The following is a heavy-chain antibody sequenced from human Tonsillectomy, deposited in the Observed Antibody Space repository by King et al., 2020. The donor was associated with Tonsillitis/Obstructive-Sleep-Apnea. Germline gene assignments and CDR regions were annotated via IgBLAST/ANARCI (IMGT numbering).Heavy chain of an antibody. J-gene: IGHJ5*02. CDR3: ARHGPGIQAPFDP. Sequence: QLQESGPGLVKPSETLSLTCTVSGGSISRSSYYWGWIRQPPGQGLEWIGSIYYSGSTYYNPSLKSRVTISVNTSKNQFSLNLTSVTAAATAVYYCARHGPGIQAPFDPWGQGTLVTVFS. V-gene: IGHV4-39*01. CDR1: GGSISRSSYY. D-gene: IGHD5-18*01. CDR2: IYYSGST.